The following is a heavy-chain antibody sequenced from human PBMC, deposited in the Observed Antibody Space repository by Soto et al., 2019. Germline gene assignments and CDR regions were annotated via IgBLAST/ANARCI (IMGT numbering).Heavy chain of an antibody. V-gene: IGHV1-3*01. CDR1: GYTFTSYA. CDR2: INAGNGNT. CDR3: ARVNYDFWSGYLGGFYGMDV. D-gene: IGHD3-3*01. J-gene: IGHJ6*02. Sequence: ASAKVSCKASGYTFTSYAMHWVRQAPGQRLEWMGWINAGNGNTKYSQKFQGRVTITRDTSASTAYMELSSLRSEDTAVYYCARVNYDFWSGYLGGFYGMDVWGQGTTVTVSS.